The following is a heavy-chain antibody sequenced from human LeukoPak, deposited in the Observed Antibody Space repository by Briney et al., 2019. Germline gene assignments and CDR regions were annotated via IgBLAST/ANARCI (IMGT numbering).Heavy chain of an antibody. J-gene: IGHJ4*02. CDR2: IYSGDST. CDR1: GFTVSSSY. V-gene: IGHV3-53*05. CDR3: ARVSPPLGGALDY. Sequence: GGSLRLSCAASGFTVSSSYMSWVCQAPGKGLEWVSVIYSGDSTYYADSVKGRFTISRDNSKNTLYLQMNSLRAEDTAVYYCARVSPPLGGALDYWGQGTLVTVSS. D-gene: IGHD3-16*01.